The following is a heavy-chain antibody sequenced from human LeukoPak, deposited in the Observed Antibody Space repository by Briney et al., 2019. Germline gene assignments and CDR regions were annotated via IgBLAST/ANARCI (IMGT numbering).Heavy chain of an antibody. CDR3: ARDGNYYDSSGYHIIDY. D-gene: IGHD3-22*01. CDR2: IYSGGST. Sequence: GGSLRLSCAASGFTVSSNYMSWVRQAPGKGLEWVSVIYSGGSTYYADSVKGRFTISRDNSKNTLYPQMRAEDTAVYYCARDGNYYDSSGYHIIDYWGQGTLVTVSS. CDR1: GFTVSSNY. V-gene: IGHV3-66*02. J-gene: IGHJ4*02.